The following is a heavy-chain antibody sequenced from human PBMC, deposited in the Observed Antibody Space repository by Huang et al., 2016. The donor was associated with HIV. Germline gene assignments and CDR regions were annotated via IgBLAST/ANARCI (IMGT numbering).Heavy chain of an antibody. CDR2: ISSSSSTI. D-gene: IGHD3-3*01. CDR1: GFTFSTYS. V-gene: IGHV3-48*02. CDR3: ARGIRYFGVVAYFDY. J-gene: IGHJ4*02. Sequence: EVQLVESGGGLVQPGGSLRLSCAASGFTFSTYSMNWVRQAPGKGLEWFSYISSSSSTINYADSVKGRFTISRDNAKNSLCLQMNSLRDEDTAVYYCARGIRYFGVVAYFDYWGQGALVTVSS.